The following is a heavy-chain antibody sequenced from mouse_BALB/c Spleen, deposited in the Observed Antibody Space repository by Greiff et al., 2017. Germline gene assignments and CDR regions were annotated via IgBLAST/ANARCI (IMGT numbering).Heavy chain of an antibody. V-gene: IGHV1S81*02. CDR3: ANYYGSSSFAY. CDR1: GYTFTSYW. J-gene: IGHJ3*01. Sequence: VQLQQPGAELVKPGASVKLSCKASGYTFTSYWMHWVKQRPGQGLEWIGEINPSNGRTNYNEKFKSKATLTVDKSSSTAYMQLSSLTSEDSAVYYCANYYGSSSFAYWGQGTLVTVSA. D-gene: IGHD1-1*01. CDR2: INPSNGRT.